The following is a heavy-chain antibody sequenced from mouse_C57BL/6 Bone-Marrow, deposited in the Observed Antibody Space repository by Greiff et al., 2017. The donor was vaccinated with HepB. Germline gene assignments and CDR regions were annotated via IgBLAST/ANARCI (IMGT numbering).Heavy chain of an antibody. CDR3: ARRPITTVVAFHWYFDV. D-gene: IGHD1-1*01. J-gene: IGHJ1*03. V-gene: IGHV1-4*01. Sequence: QVQLQQSGAELARPGASVKMSCKASGYTFTSYTMHWVKQRPGQGLEWIGYINPSSGYTKYNQKFKDKATLTADKSSSTAYMQLSSLTSEDSAVYYCARRPITTVVAFHWYFDVWGTGTTVTVSS. CDR1: GYTFTSYT. CDR2: INPSSGYT.